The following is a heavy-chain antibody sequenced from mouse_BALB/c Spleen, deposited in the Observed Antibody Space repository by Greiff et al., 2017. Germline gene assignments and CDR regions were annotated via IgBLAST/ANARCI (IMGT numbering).Heavy chain of an antibody. CDR3: AREELGWFAY. D-gene: IGHD4-1*01. CDR1: GFTFSDYY. Sequence: EVKLVESGGGLVKPGGSLKLSCAASGFTFSDYYMYWVRQTPEKRLEWVATISDGGSYTYYPDSVKGRFTISRDNAKNNLYLQMSSLKSEDTAMYYCAREELGWFAYWGQGTLVTVSA. V-gene: IGHV5-4*02. J-gene: IGHJ3*01. CDR2: ISDGGSYT.